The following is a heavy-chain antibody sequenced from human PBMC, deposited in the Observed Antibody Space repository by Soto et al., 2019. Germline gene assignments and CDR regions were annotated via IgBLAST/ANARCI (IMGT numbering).Heavy chain of an antibody. J-gene: IGHJ4*02. Sequence: GGSLRLSCAASGFTFSSYWMSWVRQAPGKGLEWVANIKQDGSEKYYVDSVKGRFTISRDNAKNSLYLQMNSLRAEDTAVYYCARDVGYGSGSYYGPGIDYWGQGTLVTVSS. CDR2: IKQDGSEK. V-gene: IGHV3-7*01. D-gene: IGHD3-10*01. CDR3: ARDVGYGSGSYYGPGIDY. CDR1: GFTFSSYW.